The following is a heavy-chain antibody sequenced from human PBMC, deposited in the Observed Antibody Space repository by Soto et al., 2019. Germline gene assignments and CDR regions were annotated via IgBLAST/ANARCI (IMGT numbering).Heavy chain of an antibody. CDR3: ARWGYCSGGSCYPPEYYYYGMDV. Sequence: SETLSLTCTVSGGSISSYYWSWIRQPPGKGLEWIGYIYYSGSTNYNPSLKSRVTISVDTSKNQFSLKLSSVTAADTAVYYCARWGYCSGGSCYPPEYYYYGMDVWGQGTTVTVSS. D-gene: IGHD2-15*01. V-gene: IGHV4-59*01. J-gene: IGHJ6*02. CDR2: IYYSGST. CDR1: GGSISSYY.